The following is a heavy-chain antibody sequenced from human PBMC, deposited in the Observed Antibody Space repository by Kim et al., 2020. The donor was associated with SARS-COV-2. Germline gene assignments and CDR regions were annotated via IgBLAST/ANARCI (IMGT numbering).Heavy chain of an antibody. CDR2: IYYSGST. J-gene: IGHJ4*02. CDR3: ARARVTANFDY. CDR1: GGSISSYY. V-gene: IGHV4-59*13. Sequence: SETLSLTFTVSGGSISSYYWSWIRQPPGKGLEWIGYIYYSGSTNYNPSLKSRVTISVDTSKNQFSLKLSSVTAADTAVYYCARARVTANFDYWGQGTLVTVSS. D-gene: IGHD2-21*02.